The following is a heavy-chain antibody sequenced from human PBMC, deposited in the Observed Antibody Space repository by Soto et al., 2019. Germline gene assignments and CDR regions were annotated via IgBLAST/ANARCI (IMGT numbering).Heavy chain of an antibody. Sequence: SETLSLTCTVSGVSISSSIYYWGWIRQPPGKGLEWIGSIYYSGSTYYNPSLKSRVTISVDTSKNQFSLKLSSVTAADTAVYYCASEGIAVAGPDTFDYWGQGTLVTVSS. CDR1: GVSISSSIYY. J-gene: IGHJ4*02. CDR3: ASEGIAVAGPDTFDY. CDR2: IYYSGST. D-gene: IGHD6-19*01. V-gene: IGHV4-39*01.